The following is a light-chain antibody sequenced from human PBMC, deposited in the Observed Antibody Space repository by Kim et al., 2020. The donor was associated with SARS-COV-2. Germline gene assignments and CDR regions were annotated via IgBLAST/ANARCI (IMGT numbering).Light chain of an antibody. CDR1: QTVRSN. CDR2: GAS. CDR3: QQYNDWPYT. J-gene: IGKJ2*01. Sequence: SVSPGESVTLSCRASQTVRSNLAWYQQKPGQAPRLLIYGASVRATTVPARFTGSGSGTEFTLTFSSLQSEDFAVYYCQQYNDWPYTFGQGTKLEI. V-gene: IGKV3-15*01.